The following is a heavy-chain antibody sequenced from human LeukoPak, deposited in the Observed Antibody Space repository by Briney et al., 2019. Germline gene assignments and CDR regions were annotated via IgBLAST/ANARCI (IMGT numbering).Heavy chain of an antibody. D-gene: IGHD3-3*01. CDR1: GFTFSDYS. CDR2: ISSSSSTI. CDR3: ASDMRFLEWLLGDDALDI. V-gene: IGHV3-48*01. Sequence: GGSLRLSCAASGFTFSDYSMNWVRQAPGKGLEWVSYISSSSSTIYYADSVKGRFTISRDNAKNSLYLQMNSLRAEDTAVYYCASDMRFLEWLLGDDALDISRQGTMVTVSS. J-gene: IGHJ3*02.